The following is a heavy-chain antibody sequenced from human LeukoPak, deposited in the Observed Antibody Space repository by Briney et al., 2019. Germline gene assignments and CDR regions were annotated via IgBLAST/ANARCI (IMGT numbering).Heavy chain of an antibody. V-gene: IGHV3-33*01. CDR1: GFTFSTYG. Sequence: GGSLILSCAASGFTFSTYGMHWVRQAPAKGLEWVAFIWSDGSNKYYADSVKGRFTISRDNSKNTLYLQMNSLRAEDTAVYYCARKGYYSAWGMDVWGQGATVSVSS. D-gene: IGHD6-19*01. CDR3: ARKGYYSAWGMDV. J-gene: IGHJ6*02. CDR2: IWSDGSNK.